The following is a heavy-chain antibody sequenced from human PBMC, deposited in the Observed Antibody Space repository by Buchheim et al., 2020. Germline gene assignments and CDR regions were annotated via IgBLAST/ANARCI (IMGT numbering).Heavy chain of an antibody. J-gene: IGHJ4*02. CDR2: ISYDGSNK. CDR1: GFTFSSYA. Sequence: QVQLVESGGGVVQPGRSLRLSCAASGFTFSSYAMHWVRQAPGKGLEWVAVISYDGSNKYYADSVKGRFTISRDNSKNTLYLQMNSLRAEDTAVYYCARGADYDSSGYYYVSLLFDYWGQGTL. D-gene: IGHD3-22*01. V-gene: IGHV3-30-3*01. CDR3: ARGADYDSSGYYYVSLLFDY.